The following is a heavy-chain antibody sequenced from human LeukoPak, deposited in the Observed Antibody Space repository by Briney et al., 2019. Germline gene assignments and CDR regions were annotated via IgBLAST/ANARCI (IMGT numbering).Heavy chain of an antibody. J-gene: IGHJ1*01. CDR2: ISAYNGNT. Sequence: ASVKDSCKASGYTFTSYGISWVRQAPGQGLEWMGWISAYNGNTNYAQKLQGRVTMTTNTSTSTAYMELRSLRSDDTAVYYCARATVDDFWSGYSEYFQHWGQGTLVTVSS. D-gene: IGHD3-3*01. CDR1: GYTFTSYG. V-gene: IGHV1-18*01. CDR3: ARATVDDFWSGYSEYFQH.